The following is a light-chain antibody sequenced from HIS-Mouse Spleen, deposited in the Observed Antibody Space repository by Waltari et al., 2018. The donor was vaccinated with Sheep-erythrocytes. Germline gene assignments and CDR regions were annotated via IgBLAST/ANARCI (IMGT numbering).Light chain of an antibody. Sequence: SYELTQPPSVSVPPGQTASITCSGDTLGDKYACWYQQKPGQSPVLVIYQDSKRPSGIPERFSGSNSGNTATLTISGTQAMDEADYYCQAWDSSTAWVFGGGTKLTVL. CDR1: TLGDKY. CDR2: QDS. J-gene: IGLJ3*02. CDR3: QAWDSSTAWV. V-gene: IGLV3-1*01.